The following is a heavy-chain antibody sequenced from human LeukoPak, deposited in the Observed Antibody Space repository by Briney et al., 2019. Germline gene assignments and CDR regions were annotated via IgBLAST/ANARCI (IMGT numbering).Heavy chain of an antibody. CDR1: GFTFSTYE. CDR2: IWYDGSNK. D-gene: IGHD6-19*01. CDR3: AKDRGYSSGCLDY. J-gene: IGHJ4*02. Sequence: PGGSLRLSCAASGFTFSTYEMNWVRQAPGKGLEWVAVIWYDGSNKYYADSVKGRFTISRDNSKNTLYLQMNSLRAEDTAVYYCAKDRGYSSGCLDYWGQGTLVTVSS. V-gene: IGHV3-33*06.